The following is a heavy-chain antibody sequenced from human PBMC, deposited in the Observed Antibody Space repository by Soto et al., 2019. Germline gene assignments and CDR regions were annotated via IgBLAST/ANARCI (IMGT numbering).Heavy chain of an antibody. CDR3: AKSYDYYDSSGYPNWFDP. V-gene: IGHV3-30*18. Sequence: GGSLRLSCAASGFTFSSYGMHWVRQAPGKGLEWVAVISYDGSNKYYADSVKGRFTISRDNSKNTLYLQMNSLRAEDTAAYYCAKSYDYYDSSGYPNWFDPWGQGTLVTVSS. D-gene: IGHD3-22*01. J-gene: IGHJ5*02. CDR2: ISYDGSNK. CDR1: GFTFSSYG.